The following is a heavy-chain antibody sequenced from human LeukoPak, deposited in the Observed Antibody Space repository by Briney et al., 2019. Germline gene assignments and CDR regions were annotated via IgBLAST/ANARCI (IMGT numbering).Heavy chain of an antibody. CDR2: IYYSGGT. V-gene: IGHV4-39*07. CDR1: GGSISSSSYY. CDR3: ARGARYCSGGSCLDY. J-gene: IGHJ4*02. Sequence: SETLSLTCTVSGGSISSSSYYWGWIRQPPGKGLEWIGSIYYSGGTYYNPSLKSRVTISVDTSKNQFSLKLNSVTAADTAVYYCARGARYCSGGSCLDYWGQGTLVTVSS. D-gene: IGHD2-15*01.